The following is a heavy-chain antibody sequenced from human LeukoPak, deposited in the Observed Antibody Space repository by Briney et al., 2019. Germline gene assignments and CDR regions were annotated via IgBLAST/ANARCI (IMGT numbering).Heavy chain of an antibody. V-gene: IGHV3-23*01. CDR1: GFTFSDYA. CDR3: AKDPHPYGESFGGYDFVY. J-gene: IGHJ4*02. Sequence: GGSLRLSCAASGFTFSDYAMNWVRQAPGKGLDWVTGISYGGQNTFYADSVKGRFTISRDNAKNALYLELNSLRADDLAVYYFAKDPHPYGESFGGYDFVYWGERILVTVPP. D-gene: IGHD4/OR15-4a*01. CDR2: ISYGGQNT.